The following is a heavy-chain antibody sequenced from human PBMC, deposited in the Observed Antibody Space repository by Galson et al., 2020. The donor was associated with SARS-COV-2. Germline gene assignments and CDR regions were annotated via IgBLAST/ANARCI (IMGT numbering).Heavy chain of an antibody. CDR3: ARLPTAGTINEMDV. D-gene: IGHD6-13*01. CDR2: IYPYDSDT. CDR1: GYSFDTNW. Sequence: GESLKISCKGSGYSFDTNWIVWVRQLPGKGLECMGIIYPYDSDTRYSPSFQGQVTISVDKSISTAYLQWSSLKASDSATYYCARLPTAGTINEMDVWGQGTTVTGSS. J-gene: IGHJ6*02. V-gene: IGHV5-51*01.